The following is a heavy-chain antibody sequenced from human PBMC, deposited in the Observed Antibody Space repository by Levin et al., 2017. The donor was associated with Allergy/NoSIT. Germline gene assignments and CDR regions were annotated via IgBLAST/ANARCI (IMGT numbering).Heavy chain of an antibody. Sequence: SQTLSLTCTVSGGSISSSGYYWAWIRQPPGKGLEWIGSIYYTGTTYYNPSLKSRVTISVDRSKKQFSLKLSSVTAADTAVYYCARHDGVVIITHNYFDPWGQGTLVTVS. CDR3: ARHDGVVIITHNYFDP. CDR1: GGSISSSGYY. CDR2: IYYTGTT. V-gene: IGHV4-39*01. J-gene: IGHJ5*02. D-gene: IGHD3-9*01.